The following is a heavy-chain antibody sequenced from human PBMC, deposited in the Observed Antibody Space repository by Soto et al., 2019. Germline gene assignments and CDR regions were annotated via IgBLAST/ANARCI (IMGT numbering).Heavy chain of an antibody. V-gene: IGHV3-33*01. CDR1: GFTLNSYG. D-gene: IGHD6-19*01. J-gene: IGHJ4*02. Sequence: RLSCAASGFTLNSYGMHWVRQAPGKGLEWVAVIWFDGSNKYYADSVKGRFTVSRDNSKNTLYLQMNSLRADDTAVYYCAREGSSGSTIYYFDYWGQGNPVTVSS. CDR3: AREGSSGSTIYYFDY. CDR2: IWFDGSNK.